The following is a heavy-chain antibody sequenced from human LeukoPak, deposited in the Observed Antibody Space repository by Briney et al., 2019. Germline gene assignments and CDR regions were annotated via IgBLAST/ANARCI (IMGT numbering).Heavy chain of an antibody. CDR2: IRFDGSDK. CDR1: GFTFSSYG. CDR3: AKGAREWEHYYYYYMDV. D-gene: IGHD1-26*01. J-gene: IGHJ6*03. V-gene: IGHV3-30*02. Sequence: GGSLRLSRAASGFTFSSYGMHWVRQAPGKGLEWVAFIRFDGSDKYFADSVKGRFTVSRDNSKNTLYLQMNSLRAEDTAVYYCAKGAREWEHYYYYYMDVWGKGTTVTVSS.